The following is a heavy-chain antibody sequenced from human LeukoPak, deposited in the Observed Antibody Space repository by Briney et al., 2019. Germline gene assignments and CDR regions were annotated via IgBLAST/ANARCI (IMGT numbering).Heavy chain of an antibody. CDR2: IGRQGDSDAT. CDR1: GLTFSGSG. J-gene: IGHJ4*02. D-gene: IGHD3-9*01. V-gene: IGHV3-73*01. CDR3: AGDYNFLTGLNY. Sequence: GVSLKLSCAASGLTFSGSGIHWVRQASGKGLEWLGRIGRQGDSDATRYAASLKGKFTSSRVDSRNTAYLQMNSLKTEDTAVYYCAGDYNFLTGLNYWGQGTLVTVSS.